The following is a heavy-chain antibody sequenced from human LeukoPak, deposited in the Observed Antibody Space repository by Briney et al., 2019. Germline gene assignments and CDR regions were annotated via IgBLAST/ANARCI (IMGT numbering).Heavy chain of an antibody. Sequence: PSETLSLTCTVSGGSISSYYWSWIRQPPGKGLEWMGYIYYSGSTNYNPSLKSRVTISVDTSKNQFSLKLSSVTAADTAVYYCARGPRPYGDYYIDVWGKGTTVTVSS. V-gene: IGHV4-59*01. CDR1: GGSISSYY. CDR2: IYYSGST. CDR3: ARGPRPYGDYYIDV. D-gene: IGHD4-17*01. J-gene: IGHJ6*03.